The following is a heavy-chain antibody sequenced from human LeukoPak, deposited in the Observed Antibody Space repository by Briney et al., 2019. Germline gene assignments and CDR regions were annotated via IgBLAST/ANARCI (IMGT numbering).Heavy chain of an antibody. V-gene: IGHV4-59*01. CDR2: IDYSGST. D-gene: IGHD1-26*01. J-gene: IGHJ3*02. Sequence: SETLSLTCTVSGGTISRYYWSWLRQPPGKGLEWIGYIDYSGSTNYNTSLKSRLTISLAASKNQFSLKLSSVTAADTAVYYCARDRRRDLLHAFDIWGQGTMVSVS. CDR1: GGTISRYY. CDR3: ARDRRRDLLHAFDI.